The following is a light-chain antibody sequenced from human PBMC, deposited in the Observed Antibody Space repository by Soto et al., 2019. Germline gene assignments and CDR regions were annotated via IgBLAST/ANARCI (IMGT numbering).Light chain of an antibody. CDR1: SSDVGGYNY. V-gene: IGLV2-14*01. CDR2: EVS. Sequence: QSALTQPASVSGSPGQSITISCTGTSSDVGGYNYVSWYQQHPGKAPKLMIYEVSNRPSGVSNRFSGSKSGNTASLTISGLQAEDEGDYYCSSYTCSSTHVVFGGGTKVTVL. CDR3: SSYTCSSTHVV. J-gene: IGLJ2*01.